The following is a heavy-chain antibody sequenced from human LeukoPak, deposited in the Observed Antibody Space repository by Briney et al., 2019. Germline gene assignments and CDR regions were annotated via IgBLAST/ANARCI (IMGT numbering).Heavy chain of an antibody. CDR1: DGAIAGYS. J-gene: IGHJ5*02. Sequence: SETLSLTCTVSDGAIAGYSWSWIRQAPGKGLEWIGYIYYSGDTIYNPSLQSRVTVSVDTSKNQFSLKLTSVSAADTAVYYCVRGPYGSGISNWFDPWGQGTQVIVSS. D-gene: IGHD3-10*01. CDR3: VRGPYGSGISNWFDP. V-gene: IGHV4-59*01. CDR2: IYYSGDT.